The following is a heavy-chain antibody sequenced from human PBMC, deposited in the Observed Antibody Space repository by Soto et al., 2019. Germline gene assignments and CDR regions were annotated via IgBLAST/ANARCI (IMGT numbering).Heavy chain of an antibody. CDR2: IYASGAT. CDR3: ARESRSELGTVEY. D-gene: IGHD1-1*01. Sequence: SETLSLTCTVSGASISNYYWSWIRQPAGKGLECLGRIYASGATTYNPSLRSRVTMSVDTSKNQFSLNLNSVTAADTAVYYCARESRSELGTVEYWGQGTLVTVSS. CDR1: GASISNYY. V-gene: IGHV4-4*07. J-gene: IGHJ4*02.